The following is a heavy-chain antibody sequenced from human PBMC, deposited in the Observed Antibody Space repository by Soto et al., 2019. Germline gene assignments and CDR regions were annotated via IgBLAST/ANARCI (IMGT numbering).Heavy chain of an antibody. CDR3: ASLAYCGGDCYPFAY. D-gene: IGHD2-21*02. V-gene: IGHV1-24*01. Sequence: ASVKVSCKVSGYTLTELSMHWVRQAPGKGLEWMGGFYPEDGEIIYAQKFQGRVTMTEDTSTDTAYMELISLRSEDTAVYYCASLAYCGGDCYPFAYRGQGTLVTVS. J-gene: IGHJ4*02. CDR2: FYPEDGEI. CDR1: GYTLTELS.